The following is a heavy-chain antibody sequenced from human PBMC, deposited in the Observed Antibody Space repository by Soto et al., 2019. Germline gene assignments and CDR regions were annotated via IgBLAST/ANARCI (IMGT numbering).Heavy chain of an antibody. CDR3: ARVLVVPAARTYYYGMDV. CDR2: IYYSGST. D-gene: IGHD2-2*01. V-gene: IGHV4-59*01. Sequence: QVQLQESGPGLVKPSETLSLTCTVSGGSISSYYWSWIRQPPGKGLEWIGYIYYSGSTNYNPSLKSRVTISVDTSKNQFSLKLSSVTAADTAVYYCARVLVVPAARTYYYGMDVWGQGTTVTVSS. J-gene: IGHJ6*02. CDR1: GGSISSYY.